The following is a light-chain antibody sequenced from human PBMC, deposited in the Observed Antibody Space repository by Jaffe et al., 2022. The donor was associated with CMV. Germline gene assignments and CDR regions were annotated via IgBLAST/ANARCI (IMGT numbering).Light chain of an antibody. V-gene: IGLV2-14*03. CDR3: GSFTVSSTLV. J-gene: IGLJ2*01. CDR1: SSDVGGYNY. Sequence: QSALTQPASVSGSPGQSITISCTGTSSDVGGYNYVSWYQQHPGKAPKLIIYDVNNRPSGVSNRFSGSKSGNTASLTISGLQAEDEADYYCGSFTVSSTLVFGGGTKLTVL. CDR2: DVN.